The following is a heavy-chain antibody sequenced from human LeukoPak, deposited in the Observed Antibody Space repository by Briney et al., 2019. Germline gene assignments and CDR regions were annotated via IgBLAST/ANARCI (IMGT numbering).Heavy chain of an antibody. CDR3: ARGLGYYDFWSGYPCFDY. V-gene: IGHV3-23*01. D-gene: IGHD3-3*01. Sequence: PGGSLRLSCAASGFTFSSYAMSWVRQAPGKGLEWVSGISGSGGRTYYADSVKGRFTISRDNSKNTLYLQMNSLRAEDTAVYYCARGLGYYDFWSGYPCFDYWGQGTLVTVSS. CDR1: GFTFSSYA. J-gene: IGHJ4*02. CDR2: ISGSGGRT.